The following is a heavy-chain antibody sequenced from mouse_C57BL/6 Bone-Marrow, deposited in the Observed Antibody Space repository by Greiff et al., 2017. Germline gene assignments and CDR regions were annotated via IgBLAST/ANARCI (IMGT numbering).Heavy chain of an antibody. CDR3: SRFLHPRWSMDY. J-gene: IGHJ4*01. D-gene: IGHD2-10*01. CDR1: GYTFTSYW. V-gene: IGHV1-55*01. Sequence: VQLQQPGAELVKPGASVKMSCKASGYTFTSYWITWVKQRPGQGLEWIGDIYPGSGSTNYNEKFKSKATLTVDTSSSTACMQLSSLTSEDSAAYYCSRFLHPRWSMDYWGQGTAVTVSA. CDR2: IYPGSGST.